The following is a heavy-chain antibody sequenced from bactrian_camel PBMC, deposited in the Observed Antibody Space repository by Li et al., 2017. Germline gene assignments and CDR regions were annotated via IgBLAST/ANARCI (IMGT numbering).Heavy chain of an antibody. V-gene: IGHV3S53*01. CDR1: RYTDSHYC. CDR2: IDSADNT. J-gene: IGHJ4*01. CDR3: AAEEDTGRGIWYPIPGAGGRIWQY. D-gene: IGHD2*01. Sequence: HVQLVESGGGSVQAGGSLRLSCAASRYTDSHYCMGWFRQAPGKEREGVAWIDSADNTLYANSVKGRFTISRDSAKNTLYLQMNNQKPEDTAMYYCAAEEDTGRGIWYPIPGAGGRIWQYWGQGTQVTVS.